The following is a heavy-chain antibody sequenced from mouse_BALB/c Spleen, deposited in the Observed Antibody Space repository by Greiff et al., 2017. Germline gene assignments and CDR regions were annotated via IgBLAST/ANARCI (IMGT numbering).Heavy chain of an antibody. J-gene: IGHJ4*01. CDR3: ARGPMDY. CDR2: IYPGGGYT. Sequence: VKLMESGAELVRPGTSVKISCKASGYTFTNYWLGWVKQRPGHGLEWIGDIYPGGGYTNYNEKFKGKATLTADTSSSTAYMQLSSLTSEDSAVYFCARGPMDYWGQGTSVTVSS. CDR1: GYTFTNYW. V-gene: IGHV1-63*02.